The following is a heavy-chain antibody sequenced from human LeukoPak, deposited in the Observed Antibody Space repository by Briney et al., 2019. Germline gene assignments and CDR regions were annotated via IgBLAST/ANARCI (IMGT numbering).Heavy chain of an antibody. V-gene: IGHV4-34*01. CDR2: NNHSGST. CDR1: GGSISSYY. J-gene: IGHJ1*01. D-gene: IGHD3-22*01. Sequence: SETLSLTCTVSGGSISSYYWSWIRQPPGKGLEWIGENNHSGSTSYNPSLKSRVTISVDTPKNQFSLKLSSVTAADTAVYYCARRRYYDSSGYYYHGYFQHWGQGTLVTVSS. CDR3: ARRRYYDSSGYYYHGYFQH.